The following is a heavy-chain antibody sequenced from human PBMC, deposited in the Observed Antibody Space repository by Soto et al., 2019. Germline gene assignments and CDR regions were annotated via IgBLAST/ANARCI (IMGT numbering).Heavy chain of an antibody. CDR2: IYYTGGT. Sequence: SETRSLTCTVSGGSINKYYWSGIRQPPGKGLQWLGYIYYTGGTNYNPSLKSRVTISVDTSKNQFSLKLSSVTAADTALYYCARGLDYYDGSTHAFDIWGQGTMVTVS. CDR1: GGSINKYY. CDR3: ARGLDYYDGSTHAFDI. D-gene: IGHD3-22*01. V-gene: IGHV4-59*01. J-gene: IGHJ3*02.